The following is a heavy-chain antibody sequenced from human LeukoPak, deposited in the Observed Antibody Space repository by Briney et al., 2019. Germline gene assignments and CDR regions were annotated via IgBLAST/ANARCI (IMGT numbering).Heavy chain of an antibody. D-gene: IGHD4-17*01. CDR1: GFTFGDYA. Sequence: PGRSLRLSCTASGFTFGDYAMSWVRQAPGKGLEWVGFIRSKAYGGTTEYAASVKGRFTISRDDSKSIAYLQMNSLKTEDTAVYYCTRDLDVGYGDYVGLDVIGYWGQGTLVTVSS. CDR2: IRSKAYGGTT. V-gene: IGHV3-49*04. CDR3: TRDLDVGYGDYVGLDVIGY. J-gene: IGHJ4*02.